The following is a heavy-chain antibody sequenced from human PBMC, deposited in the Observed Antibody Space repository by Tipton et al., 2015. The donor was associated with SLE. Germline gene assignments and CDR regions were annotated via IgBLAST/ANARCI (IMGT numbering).Heavy chain of an antibody. CDR3: ARGIQLWFRIDAFDI. CDR1: GGSISSHY. CDR2: IYYSGST. D-gene: IGHD5-18*01. Sequence: TLSLTCTVSGGSISSHYWSWIRQPPGKGLEWIGYIYYSGSTNYNPSLKSRVTISVDTSKNQFSLKLSSVTAADTAVYYCARGIQLWFRIDAFDIWGQGTMVTVSS. V-gene: IGHV4-59*11. J-gene: IGHJ3*02.